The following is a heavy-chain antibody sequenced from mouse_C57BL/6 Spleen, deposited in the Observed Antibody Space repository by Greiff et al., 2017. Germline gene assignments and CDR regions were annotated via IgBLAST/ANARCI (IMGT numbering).Heavy chain of an antibody. CDR2: IYPGSGST. D-gene: IGHD1-1*01. J-gene: IGHJ2*01. CDR1: GYTFTSYW. CDR3: ARNKFITTVVADY. V-gene: IGHV1-55*01. Sequence: QVQLQQPGAELVKPGASVKMSCKASGYTFTSYWITWVKQRPGQGLEWIGDIYPGSGSTNYNEKFKSKATLTVDTSSSTAYMQLSSLTSEDSAVYYCARNKFITTVVADYWGQGTTLTVSS.